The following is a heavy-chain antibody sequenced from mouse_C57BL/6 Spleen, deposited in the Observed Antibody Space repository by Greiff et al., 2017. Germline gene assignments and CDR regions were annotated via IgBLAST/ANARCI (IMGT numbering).Heavy chain of an antibody. CDR2: INPSDSET. V-gene: IGHV1-61*01. J-gene: IGHJ2*01. Sequence: QVQLQQPGAELVRPGSSVKLSCKASGYTFTSYWMDWVKQRPGQGLEWIGNINPSDSETHYNQKFKDKATLTADKSSSTAYMLLSSLTAEYAAVYCCASWDDAFDYWGQGTTLTVSS. D-gene: IGHD4-1*01. CDR3: ASWDDAFDY. CDR1: GYTFTSYW.